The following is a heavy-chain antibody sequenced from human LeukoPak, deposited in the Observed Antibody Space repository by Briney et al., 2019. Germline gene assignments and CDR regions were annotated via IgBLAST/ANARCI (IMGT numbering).Heavy chain of an antibody. CDR2: INPSGGST. V-gene: IGHV1-46*01. J-gene: IGHJ4*02. CDR3: ARGFYGGNAYYFDY. Sequence: ASVKVSCKASGGTFSSYAISWVRQAPGQGLEWMGIINPSGGSTSYAQKFQGRVTMTRDTSTSTVYMELSSLRSEDTAVYYCARGFYGGNAYYFDYWGQGTLVTVSS. D-gene: IGHD4-23*01. CDR1: GGTFSSYA.